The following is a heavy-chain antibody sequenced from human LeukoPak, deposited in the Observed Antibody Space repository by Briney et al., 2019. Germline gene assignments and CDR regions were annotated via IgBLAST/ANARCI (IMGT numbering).Heavy chain of an antibody. Sequence: ASVKVSCKASGYTFTSYGISWVRQAPGQGLESMGWISAYNGNTNYAQKLQGRVTMTTDTSTSTAYMELRSLRSDDTAVYYCARDWASRYDSSGYIDYWGQGTLVTVSS. CDR2: ISAYNGNT. J-gene: IGHJ4*02. CDR1: GYTFTSYG. CDR3: ARDWASRYDSSGYIDY. D-gene: IGHD3-22*01. V-gene: IGHV1-18*01.